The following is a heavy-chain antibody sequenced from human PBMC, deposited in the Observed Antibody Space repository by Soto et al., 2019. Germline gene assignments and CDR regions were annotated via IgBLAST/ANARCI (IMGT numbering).Heavy chain of an antibody. CDR3: TTDPHSTGTKY. V-gene: IGHV3-15*01. D-gene: IGHD1-1*01. Sequence: GGSLRLSCAASGFTFSDAWMSWVRQAPGAGLEWVGLIKGKTEGGTIDYAAPVKARFTISRDASKNTLYLQMNSLKTEDTAVYYCTTDPHSTGTKYWGQGTLVTVSS. CDR2: IKGKTEGGTI. J-gene: IGHJ4*02. CDR1: GFTFSDAW.